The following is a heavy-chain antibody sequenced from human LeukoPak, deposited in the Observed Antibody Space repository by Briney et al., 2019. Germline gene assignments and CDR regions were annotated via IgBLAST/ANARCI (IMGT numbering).Heavy chain of an antibody. CDR1: GFTFSGSA. CDR2: IRYDGSNK. V-gene: IGHV3-30*02. J-gene: IGHJ4*02. D-gene: IGHD2-2*01. CDR3: AKDRCSSTSCYLGSSDY. Sequence: GGSLRLSCAASGFTFSGSAMHWVRQAPGKGLEWVAFIRYDGSNKYYADSVKGRFTISRDNSKNTLYLQMNSLRAEDTAVYYCAKDRCSSTSCYLGSSDYWGQGTLVTVSS.